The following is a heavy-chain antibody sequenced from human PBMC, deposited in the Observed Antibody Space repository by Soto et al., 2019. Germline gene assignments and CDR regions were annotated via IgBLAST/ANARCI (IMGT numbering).Heavy chain of an antibody. CDR3: AQRDPKCRYNWNGGWVDP. J-gene: IGHJ5*02. Sequence: QITLKESGPTLVKPTQTLTLTCTFSGFSLNTNGVGVGWIRQPPGKALEWLAVIYWDDDKRYSPSLKSRLTTPQDPSKNQVDLTMPNTDPADTAPYYCAQRDPKCRYNWNGGWVDPWGQGTLVTVSS. CDR1: GFSLNTNGVG. V-gene: IGHV2-5*02. CDR2: IYWDDDK. D-gene: IGHD1-20*01.